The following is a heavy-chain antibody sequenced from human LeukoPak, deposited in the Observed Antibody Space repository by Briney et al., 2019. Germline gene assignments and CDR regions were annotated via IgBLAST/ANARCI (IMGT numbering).Heavy chain of an antibody. V-gene: IGHV4-59*01. D-gene: IGHD3-10*01. CDR2: IFYSGST. Sequence: NPSETLSLTCTVSGGSINTYYWSWIRQPPGKGLEWIGYIFYSGSTNYNPSLKSRVTISVDTSKNQFSLKLSSVTAADTAVYYCARGGGGPDIWGQGTLVTVSS. CDR1: GGSINTYY. J-gene: IGHJ4*02. CDR3: ARGGGGPDI.